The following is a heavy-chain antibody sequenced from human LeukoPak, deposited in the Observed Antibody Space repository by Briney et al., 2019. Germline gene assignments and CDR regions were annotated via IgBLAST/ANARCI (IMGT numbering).Heavy chain of an antibody. V-gene: IGHV4-34*01. CDR3: ARGRVTWRGFNWFDP. CDR1: GGSFSGYD. D-gene: IGHD1-26*01. Sequence: PSETLSLTCAVYGGSFSGYDWSWIRQPPGKGLEWIGEINHSGSTNYNPSLKSRVTISVDTSKNQFSLKLSSVTAADTAVYYCARGRVTWRGFNWFDPWGQGTLVTVSS. CDR2: INHSGST. J-gene: IGHJ5*02.